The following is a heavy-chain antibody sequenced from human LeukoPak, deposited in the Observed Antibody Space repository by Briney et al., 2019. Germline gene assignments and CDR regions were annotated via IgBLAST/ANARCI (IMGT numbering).Heavy chain of an antibody. V-gene: IGHV3-7*01. Sequence: GGSLRLSCAASGFTFSGHWMSWVRQAPGKGLEWVANIKYDGSGKYYMDSVKGRFTVSRDNAKNSLYLQLSSLRAEDTAVYYCVRDFTWTTGDEIWGQGPLVTVSS. CDR1: GFTFSGHW. D-gene: IGHD7-27*01. J-gene: IGHJ4*02. CDR2: IKYDGSGK. CDR3: VRDFTWTTGDEI.